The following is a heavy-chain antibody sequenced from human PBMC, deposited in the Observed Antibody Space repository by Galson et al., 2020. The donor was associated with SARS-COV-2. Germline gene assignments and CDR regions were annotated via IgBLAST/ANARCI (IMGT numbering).Heavy chain of an antibody. D-gene: IGHD1-1*01. CDR3: ARRYNCPYH. CDR1: GFTFSSYP. CDR2: ITASGDVT. Sequence: GGSLRLSCAASGFTFSSYPVTWVRQAPGKGLEWVSAITASGDVTYYADSVKGRFTISRDNSKNTVYLQMNSLRAEDSAVYYCARRYNCPYHWGQGTLITVSS. J-gene: IGHJ5*02. V-gene: IGHV3-23*01.